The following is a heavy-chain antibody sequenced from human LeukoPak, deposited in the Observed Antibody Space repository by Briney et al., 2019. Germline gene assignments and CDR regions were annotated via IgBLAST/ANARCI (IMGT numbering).Heavy chain of an antibody. CDR2: ISSSSSYI. V-gene: IGHV3-21*01. Sequence: GGSLRLSCAASGFTFSSYSMNWVRQAPVKGLEWVSSISSSSSYIYYADSVKGRFTISRDNAKNSLYLQMNSLRAEDTAVYYCARADSSGWYYFDYWGQGTLVTVSS. D-gene: IGHD6-19*01. CDR3: ARADSSGWYYFDY. J-gene: IGHJ4*02. CDR1: GFTFSSYS.